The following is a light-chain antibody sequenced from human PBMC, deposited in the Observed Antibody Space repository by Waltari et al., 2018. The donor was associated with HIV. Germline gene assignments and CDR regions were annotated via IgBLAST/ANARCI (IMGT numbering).Light chain of an antibody. Sequence: QTVVTQEPSLTVSPGGTITLTCSSATGPVGNGHYVNWFQQKPGKPPRPLIYSSTRRHPLTPERFSGSLVGDRAALTLSNVWPEDQADYYCMLFFRTSYLFGGGTKVTVL. V-gene: IGLV7-43*01. CDR1: TGPVGNGHY. CDR2: SST. J-gene: IGLJ2*01. CDR3: MLFFRTSYL.